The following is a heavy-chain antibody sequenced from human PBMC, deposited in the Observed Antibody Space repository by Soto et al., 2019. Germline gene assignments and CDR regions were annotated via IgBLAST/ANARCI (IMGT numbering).Heavy chain of an antibody. Sequence: GGSLRLSCEASGFTFSRYSLNWVRQAPGKGLEWVSSISSRGNDISYAKSVEGRFFTSRDNANNLLYLDMNNLRPEDTAVYYCARMAYWGQGTLVTVSS. CDR1: GFTFSRYS. V-gene: IGHV3-21*06. CDR2: ISSRGNDI. J-gene: IGHJ4*02. CDR3: ARMAY.